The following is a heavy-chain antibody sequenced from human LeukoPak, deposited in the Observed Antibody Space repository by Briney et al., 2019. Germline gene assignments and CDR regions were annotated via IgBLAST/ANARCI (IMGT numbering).Heavy chain of an antibody. CDR3: ARDPYYDSSGYYDY. CDR2: IKQDGSEK. Sequence: GGSLRLSCAASGFTFSSYWMSWVRQAPGQGLEWVANIKQDGSEKYYVDSVKGRFTISRDNAKNSLYLQMNSLRAEDTAVYYCARDPYYDSSGYYDYWGQGTLVTVSS. J-gene: IGHJ4*02. V-gene: IGHV3-7*01. D-gene: IGHD3-22*01. CDR1: GFTFSSYW.